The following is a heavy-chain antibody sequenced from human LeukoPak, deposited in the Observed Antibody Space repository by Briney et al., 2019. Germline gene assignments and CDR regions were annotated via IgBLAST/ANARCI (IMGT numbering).Heavy chain of an antibody. V-gene: IGHV3-21*01. Sequence: KSGGSLRLSCAAPGFSFSSYSMKWVRQAPGKGLEWVSSISSSSNYIYYADSVKGRFTISRDNAKNSLYLQMNSLKGDDTAVYYCAKDSAFYYIDVWGKGTTVIISS. CDR2: ISSSSNYI. CDR3: AKDSAFYYIDV. CDR1: GFSFSSYS. D-gene: IGHD3-10*01. J-gene: IGHJ6*03.